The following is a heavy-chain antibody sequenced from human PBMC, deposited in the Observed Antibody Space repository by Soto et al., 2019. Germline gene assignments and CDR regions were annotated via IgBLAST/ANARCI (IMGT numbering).Heavy chain of an antibody. J-gene: IGHJ4*02. CDR2: ISYDGSNK. CDR1: GFTFSSYA. D-gene: IGHD6-13*01. CDR3: ARDNLGSSWFDY. V-gene: IGHV3-30-3*01. Sequence: GGSLRLSCAASGFTFSSYAMHWVRQAPGKGLEWVAVISYDGSNKYYADSVKGRFTISRDNSKNTLYLQMNSLRAEDTAVYYCARDNLGSSWFDYWGQGTLVTVSS.